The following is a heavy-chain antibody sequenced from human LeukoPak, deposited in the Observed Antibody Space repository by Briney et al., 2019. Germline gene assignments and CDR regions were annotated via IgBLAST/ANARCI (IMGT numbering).Heavy chain of an antibody. CDR2: IYSDGRNA. CDR3: ARAEPGLFDY. V-gene: IGHV3-33*08. J-gene: IGHJ4*02. Sequence: GGSLRLSCAVSGLIFRSYWMSWVRQAPGKGLEWVAVIYSDGRNAYYADSVEGRFTISRDNSKNTLYLQMNSLRAEDTAVYYCARAEPGLFDYWGLGTLVTVSS. CDR1: GLIFRSYW.